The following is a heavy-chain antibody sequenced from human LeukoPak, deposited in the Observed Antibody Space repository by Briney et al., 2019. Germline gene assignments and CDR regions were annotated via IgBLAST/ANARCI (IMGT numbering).Heavy chain of an antibody. J-gene: IGHJ4*02. CDR3: VRAQGIRYFDWLSYFDY. CDR1: GFTFSDYY. V-gene: IGHV3-11*06. CDR2: ISSSSSYT. Sequence: GGSLRLSCAASGFTFSDYYMSWIRQAPGKGLEWDSYISSSSSYTNYADSVKGRFTTSRDNAKNSLYLQMNSLRAEDTAVYYCVRAQGIRYFDWLSYFDYWGQGTLVTVSS. D-gene: IGHD3-9*01.